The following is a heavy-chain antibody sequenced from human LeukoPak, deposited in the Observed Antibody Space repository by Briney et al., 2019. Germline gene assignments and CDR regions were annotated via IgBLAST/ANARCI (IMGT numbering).Heavy chain of an antibody. D-gene: IGHD3-22*01. CDR2: ISSSSTTI. Sequence: PGGSLRLSCAASGFTFSSYSMNWVRQAPGKGLEWVSYISSSSTTIYYADSVKGRFTISRDNAKNSLFLQMNSLRAEDTAVYYCAKVGSYHDFDYWGQGTLVTVSS. J-gene: IGHJ4*02. V-gene: IGHV3-48*01. CDR1: GFTFSSYS. CDR3: AKVGSYHDFDY.